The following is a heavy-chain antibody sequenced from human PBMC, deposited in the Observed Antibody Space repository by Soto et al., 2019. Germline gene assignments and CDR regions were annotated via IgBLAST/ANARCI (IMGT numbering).Heavy chain of an antibody. D-gene: IGHD3-9*01. CDR2: ISYDGTSK. V-gene: IGHV3-30-3*01. J-gene: IGHJ4*02. CDR3: ASGRGYDILTGYYPYFDY. CDR1: GFTFRNYA. Sequence: PGGSLRLSCGASGFTFRNYAMHWVRQAPGKGLEWVTFISYDGTSKYYADSVKGRFTISRDNFKNSLYLQMNSLRVEDTALYYCASGRGYDILTGYYPYFDYWGQGTLVTVSS.